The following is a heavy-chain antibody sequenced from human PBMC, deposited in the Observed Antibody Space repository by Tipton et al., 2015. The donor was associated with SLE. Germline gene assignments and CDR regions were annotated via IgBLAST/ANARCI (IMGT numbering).Heavy chain of an antibody. CDR1: GGSISSGTYY. V-gene: IGHV4-61*09. CDR2: IYTSGST. Sequence: TLSLTCTVSGGSISSGTYYWSWIRQPAGKGLEWIGYIYTSGSTNYNPSLKSRVTISVDTSKIQFSLKLSSVTAADTAVYYCARVGSSGWYFDYWGQGTLVTVSS. J-gene: IGHJ4*02. D-gene: IGHD6-19*01. CDR3: ARVGSSGWYFDY.